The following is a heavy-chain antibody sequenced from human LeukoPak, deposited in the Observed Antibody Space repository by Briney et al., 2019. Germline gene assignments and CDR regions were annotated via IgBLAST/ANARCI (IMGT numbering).Heavy chain of an antibody. CDR2: INPNSGGT. J-gene: IGHJ4*02. V-gene: IGHV1-2*02. Sequence: ASVKVSCKASGYTFTGYYMHWVRQAPGQGLEWMGWINPNSGGTNYAQKFQGRVTMTRDTSISTAYMELSMLRSDDTAVYYCARDLISGYSYGYSIGYWGQGTLVTVPS. CDR1: GYTFTGYY. D-gene: IGHD5-18*01. CDR3: ARDLISGYSYGYSIGY.